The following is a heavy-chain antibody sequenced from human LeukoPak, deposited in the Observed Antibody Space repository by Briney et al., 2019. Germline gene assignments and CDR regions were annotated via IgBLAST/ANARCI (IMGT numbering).Heavy chain of an antibody. CDR1: GFTFSTYW. D-gene: IGHD4-11*01. J-gene: IGHJ5*02. CDR3: ARGNSPGWFDP. Sequence: GGSLGLSCAASGFTFSTYWMHWVRQAPGKGLVWVSRIKGDGSSTSYADSVKGRFTISRDNAKNTLYLQMNSLRVEDTAVYYCARGNSPGWFDPWGQGTLVTVSS. V-gene: IGHV3-74*01. CDR2: IKGDGSST.